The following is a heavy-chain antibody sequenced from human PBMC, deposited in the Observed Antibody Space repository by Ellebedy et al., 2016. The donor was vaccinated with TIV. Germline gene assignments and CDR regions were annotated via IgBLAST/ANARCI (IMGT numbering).Heavy chain of an antibody. CDR2: ISSSVGYT. J-gene: IGHJ3*02. V-gene: IGHV3-11*06. CDR3: AKFGGVRPWDGFDM. Sequence: PGGSLRPSCAASGFLLRDHYMTWIAQAPGKGLEWLSYISSSVGYTNYADSVKGRFTISRDDAKNSLYLQMNSLGAEDTALYYCAKFGGVRPWDGFDMWGQGTMVTVSS. CDR1: GFLLRDHY. D-gene: IGHD3-10*01.